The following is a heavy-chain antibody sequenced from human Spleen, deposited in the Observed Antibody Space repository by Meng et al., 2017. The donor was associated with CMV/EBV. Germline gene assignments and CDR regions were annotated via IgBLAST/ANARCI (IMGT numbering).Heavy chain of an antibody. J-gene: IGHJ6*02. V-gene: IGHV3-30*02. D-gene: IGHD3-22*01. CDR3: ARAPGLVVVSGMDV. Sequence: GESLKISCVASGFTFSSYGMHWVRQAPGKGLEWVAIIWYDGSREEYAESVKGRFTISRDNSKNTVYLQINNLRNEDTAVYYCARAPGLVVVSGMDVWGQGTTVTVSS. CDR1: GFTFSSYG. CDR2: IWYDGSRE.